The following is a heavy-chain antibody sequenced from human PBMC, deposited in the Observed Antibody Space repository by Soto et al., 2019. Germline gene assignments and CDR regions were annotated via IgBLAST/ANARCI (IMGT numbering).Heavy chain of an antibody. V-gene: IGHV4-30-4*01. CDR2: IFYSGST. Sequence: PSETLSLTCTVSGVSISSGDYWWSWIRQPPGKGLEWIGYIFYSGSTYFNPSLKSRVSISVDTSKNEFSLRLTSVTAADTAVFYCARTLLYDSSPYYFFDYWGQGTLVTVSS. CDR3: ARTLLYDSSPYYFFDY. CDR1: GVSISSGDYW. D-gene: IGHD3-22*01. J-gene: IGHJ4*02.